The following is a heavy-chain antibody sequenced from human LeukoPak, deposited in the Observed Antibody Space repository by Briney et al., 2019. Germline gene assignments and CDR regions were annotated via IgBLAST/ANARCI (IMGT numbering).Heavy chain of an antibody. CDR2: ISSSSSYI. CDR1: GYPIRIGYY. D-gene: IGHD3-9*01. J-gene: IGHJ4*02. CDR3: ARDFRGYYDILTGTPFDY. V-gene: IGHV3-21*01. Sequence: ETLSLTCTVSGYPIRIGYYWGWIRQPPGKGLEWVSSISSSSSYIYYADSVKGRFTISRDNAKNSLYLQMNSLRAEDTAVYYCARDFRGYYDILTGTPFDYWGQGTLVTVSS.